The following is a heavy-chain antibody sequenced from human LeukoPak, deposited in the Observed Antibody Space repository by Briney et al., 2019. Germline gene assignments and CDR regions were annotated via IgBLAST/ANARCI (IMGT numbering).Heavy chain of an antibody. D-gene: IGHD2-15*01. Sequence: GGSLRLSCAASGFTFSSYWMSWVRQAPGKGLEWVANIKQDGSEIYYVDSVKGRFTVSRDNAKNSLYLQMNSPRAEDTAVYYCARDSGLLNYWGQGTLVTVSS. CDR2: IKQDGSEI. J-gene: IGHJ4*02. V-gene: IGHV3-7*01. CDR3: ARDSGLLNY. CDR1: GFTFSSYW.